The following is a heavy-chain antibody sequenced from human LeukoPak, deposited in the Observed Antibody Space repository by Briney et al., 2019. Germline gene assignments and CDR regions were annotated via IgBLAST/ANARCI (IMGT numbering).Heavy chain of an antibody. CDR1: GFTFSSYA. CDR3: ASGGDSGRVAGTLAH. V-gene: IGHV3-30-3*01. Sequence: GGSLRLSCAASGFTFSSYAMHWVRQAPGKGLEWVAVISYDGSNKYYADSVKGRFTISRDNSKNTLYLQMNSLRAEDTAVYYCASGGDSGRVAGTLAHWGQGTLVTVSS. CDR2: ISYDGSNK. J-gene: IGHJ4*02. D-gene: IGHD6-19*01.